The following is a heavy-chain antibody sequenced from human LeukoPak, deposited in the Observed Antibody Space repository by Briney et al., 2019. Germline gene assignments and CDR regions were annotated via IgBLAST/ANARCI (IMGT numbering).Heavy chain of an antibody. Sequence: GGSLRLSCAASGFTFSNYWMHWVRQAPGKGLVWVSRIYIDGTGTFYADSVKGRFTISRDNAKNTLYLQMNSLRVEDTAVYYCARAPPSSGYSYHFDIWGQGTMVTVSS. V-gene: IGHV3-74*01. D-gene: IGHD5-18*01. CDR1: GFTFSNYW. CDR2: IYIDGTGT. J-gene: IGHJ3*02. CDR3: ARAPPSSGYSYHFDI.